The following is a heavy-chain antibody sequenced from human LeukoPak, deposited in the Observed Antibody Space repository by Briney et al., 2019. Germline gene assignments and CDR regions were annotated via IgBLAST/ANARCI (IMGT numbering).Heavy chain of an antibody. CDR1: GYTFTNYG. J-gene: IGHJ5*02. CDR2: ISAYNGNT. D-gene: IGHD3-3*01. CDR3: ARSLGNDFWSGPRWFDP. Sequence: ASVKVSCKASGYTFTNYGISWVRQAPGQGLEWMGWISAYNGNTKYAQELQGRVTMTTDTSTGTAYMELRSLRSDDTAVYYCARSLGNDFWSGPRWFDPWGQGTLVTVSS. V-gene: IGHV1-18*01.